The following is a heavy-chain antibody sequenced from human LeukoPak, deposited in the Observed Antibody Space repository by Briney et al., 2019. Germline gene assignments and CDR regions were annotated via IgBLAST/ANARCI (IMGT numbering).Heavy chain of an antibody. CDR2: ISYDGSNK. V-gene: IGHV3-30*18. CDR3: AKGLGIPSIFYYYCGMDV. CDR1: GFTFSSYG. J-gene: IGHJ6*02. D-gene: IGHD3-3*01. Sequence: PGGSLRLSCAASGFTFSSYGMHWVRQAPGKGLEWVAVISYDGSNKYYADSVKGRFTISRDNSKNTLYLQMNSLRAEDTAVYYCAKGLGIPSIFYYYCGMDVWGQGTTVTVSS.